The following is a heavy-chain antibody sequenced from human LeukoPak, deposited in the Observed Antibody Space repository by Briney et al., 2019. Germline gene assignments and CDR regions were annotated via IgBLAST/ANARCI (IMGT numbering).Heavy chain of an antibody. J-gene: IGHJ3*02. D-gene: IGHD2-2*01. Sequence: GGSLRLSCAASGFTFSSYAMSWVRQAPGKGLEWVSAISGSGGSTYYADSVKGRFTISRDNSKNTLYLQMNSLRAEDTAVYYCARGGDIVVVPARFDIWGQGTMVTVSS. V-gene: IGHV3-23*01. CDR3: ARGGDIVVVPARFDI. CDR2: ISGSGGST. CDR1: GFTFSSYA.